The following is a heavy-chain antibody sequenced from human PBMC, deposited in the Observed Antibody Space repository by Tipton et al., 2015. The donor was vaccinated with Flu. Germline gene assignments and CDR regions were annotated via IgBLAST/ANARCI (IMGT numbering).Heavy chain of an antibody. CDR2: VHRSGSP. J-gene: IGHJ5*02. D-gene: IGHD2-21*01. V-gene: IGHV4-38-2*01. CDR3: DP. Sequence: TLSLTCSVSGDYISSRYFWGWIRQPPGKGLEWIGNVHRSGSPYYNPSLRSRVTVTATDTAVYYCARRDYSNYVSEPKNWFDPWGQGTLVTVSS. CDR1: GDYISSRYF.